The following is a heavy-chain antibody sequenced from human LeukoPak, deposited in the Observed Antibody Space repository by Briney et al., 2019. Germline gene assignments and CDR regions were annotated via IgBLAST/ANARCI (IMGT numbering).Heavy chain of an antibody. V-gene: IGHV3-30*18. CDR3: AKACQYYDFWSAPASYYYYGMDV. D-gene: IGHD3-3*01. CDR1: GFTFSSYG. Sequence: PGGSLRLSCAASGFTFSSYGMHWVRQAPGKGLEWVAVISYDGSNKYYADSVKGRFTISRDNSKNTLYLQMNSLRAEDTAVYYCAKACQYYDFWSAPASYYYYGMDVWGQGTTVTVSS. CDR2: ISYDGSNK. J-gene: IGHJ6*02.